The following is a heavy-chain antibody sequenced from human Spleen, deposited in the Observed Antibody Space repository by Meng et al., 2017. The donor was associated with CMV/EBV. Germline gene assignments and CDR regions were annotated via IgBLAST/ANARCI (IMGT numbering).Heavy chain of an antibody. D-gene: IGHD3-22*01. J-gene: IGHJ4*02. CDR1: GFTFTSHA. Sequence: GGSLRLSCAASGFTFTSHAMHWVRQAPGKGLEWVAVISYDGSKKFYADSVKGRFTISRDNSENTLYVQMNSLRAEDTAVYYCAKGVVEARHWGQGTLVTVSS. CDR3: AKGVVEARH. CDR2: ISYDGSKK. V-gene: IGHV3-30*04.